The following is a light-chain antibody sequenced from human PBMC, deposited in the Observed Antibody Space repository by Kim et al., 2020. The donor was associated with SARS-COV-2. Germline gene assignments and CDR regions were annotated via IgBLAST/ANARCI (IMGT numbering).Light chain of an antibody. Sequence: LAASVGNRVTITCQESQDISNYLNWYQQKPGKAPKRLIKDASNLETGVPSRFSGSGSGTEFTCTKSRLQPEDIATYYCQQYDNRRSFGQGTKLEI. CDR2: DAS. V-gene: IGKV1-33*01. J-gene: IGKJ2*03. CDR3: QQYDNRRS. CDR1: QDISNY.